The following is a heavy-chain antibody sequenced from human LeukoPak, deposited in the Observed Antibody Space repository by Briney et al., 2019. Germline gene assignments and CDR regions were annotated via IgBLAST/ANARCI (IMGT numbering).Heavy chain of an antibody. Sequence: SEALSLTCAVSGFSVSSGYYWGWIRQPPGKGLEWIGTINHSGSTFYNPSLKSRVTTSVDTSKNQFSLRLSSVTAADTAVYYCARRMAGATTDAFDIRGQGTMVTVSS. CDR3: ARRMAGATTDAFDI. CDR1: GFSVSSGYY. V-gene: IGHV4-38-2*01. CDR2: INHSGST. D-gene: IGHD6-19*01. J-gene: IGHJ3*02.